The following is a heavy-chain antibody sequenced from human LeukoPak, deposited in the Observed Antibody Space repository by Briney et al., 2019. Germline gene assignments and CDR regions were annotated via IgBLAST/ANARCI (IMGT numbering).Heavy chain of an antibody. CDR2: ISFDGNDK. J-gene: IGHJ4*02. CDR1: GFGFGSYN. CDR3: ARVHGSEIDY. Sequence: GGSLRLSCAASGFGFGSYNMYWVRQAPGKGLEWVTLISFDGNDKKYADSVKGRFTVSRDNSRNTLFLQMNSLRPEDTAVYYCARVHGSEIDYWGQGTLATVS. V-gene: IGHV3-30*03. D-gene: IGHD3-10*01.